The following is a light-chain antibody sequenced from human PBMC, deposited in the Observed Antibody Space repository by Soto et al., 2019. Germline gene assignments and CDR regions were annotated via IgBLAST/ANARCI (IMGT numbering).Light chain of an antibody. J-gene: IGKJ4*01. Sequence: DIQMTQSPSSLSASVGDRVTITCRASQSIATYLNWYQQKPGEAPNLLIYAASSLQSGVPSRFSGSASGTDFTLTISSLQPEDFATYYCQQSYTTPLTFGGGTKVEIK. V-gene: IGKV1-39*01. CDR1: QSIATY. CDR2: AAS. CDR3: QQSYTTPLT.